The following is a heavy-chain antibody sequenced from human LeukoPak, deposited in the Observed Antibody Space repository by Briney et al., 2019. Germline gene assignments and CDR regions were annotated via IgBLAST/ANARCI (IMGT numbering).Heavy chain of an antibody. CDR3: ARDRPGRYCSTISCYSASPFDP. CDR1: GGTVSRYP. Sequence: ASVKVSCKASGGTVSRYPISWVRQAPGQGLEWMGGTIPLFGTANYAQKFQGRVTITADESTGTAYMELSSLRSEDTAVYYCARDRPGRYCSTISCYSASPFDPWGQGTLVTVSS. V-gene: IGHV1-69*13. CDR2: TIPLFGTA. J-gene: IGHJ5*02. D-gene: IGHD2-2*02.